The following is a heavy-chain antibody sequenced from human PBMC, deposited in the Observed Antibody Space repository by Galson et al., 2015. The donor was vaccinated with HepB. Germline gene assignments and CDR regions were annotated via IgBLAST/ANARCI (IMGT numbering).Heavy chain of an antibody. Sequence: SVKVSCKASGDIFNKYAITWVRQAPGQGLEWMGKIIPIQGDPDYSKQFRGRIKITANEITRTVYMELRILKSNDTAVYFCARPDPSITASGILPHWGQGTLIIVSS. CDR2: IIPIQGDP. J-gene: IGHJ1*01. CDR3: ARPDPSITASGILPH. CDR1: GDIFNKYA. D-gene: IGHD1-14*01. V-gene: IGHV1-69*11.